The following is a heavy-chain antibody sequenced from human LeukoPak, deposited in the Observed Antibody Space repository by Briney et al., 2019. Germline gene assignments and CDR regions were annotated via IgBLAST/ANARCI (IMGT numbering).Heavy chain of an antibody. Sequence: GGSLRLSCAASGFTFSSYWMSWVRQAPGKGLEWVANIKQDGSEKYYVDSVKGRFTISGDNAKNSLYPQMNSLRAEDTAVYYCAREEGSGGYYHGMDVWGKGTTVTVSS. V-gene: IGHV3-7*03. CDR2: IKQDGSEK. D-gene: IGHD3-10*01. CDR1: GFTFSSYW. J-gene: IGHJ6*04. CDR3: AREEGSGGYYHGMDV.